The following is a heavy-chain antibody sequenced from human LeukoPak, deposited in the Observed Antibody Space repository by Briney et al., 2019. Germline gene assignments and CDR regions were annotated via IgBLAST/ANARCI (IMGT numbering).Heavy chain of an antibody. J-gene: IGHJ4*02. Sequence: ASVKVSCKASGYTFTSYGISWVRQAPGQGLEWMGWISAYNGNTNYAQKLQGRVTMTTDTSTSTAYMELRSLRSDDTAVYYCARDVVDTAMVVSVDYWGQGTLVTASS. CDR2: ISAYNGNT. CDR3: ARDVVDTAMVVSVDY. D-gene: IGHD5-18*01. CDR1: GYTFTSYG. V-gene: IGHV1-18*04.